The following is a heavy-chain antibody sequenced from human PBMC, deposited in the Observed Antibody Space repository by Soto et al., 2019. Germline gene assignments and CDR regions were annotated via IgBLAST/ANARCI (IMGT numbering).Heavy chain of an antibody. CDR1: GFTISTYA. V-gene: IGHV3-23*01. D-gene: IGHD2-21*01. Sequence: GGSLRLSCAASGFTISTYAMTWVRQAPGKGLECVSGVTGSGSQIYYADSVKGRFTISKDNSKNTLYLQMSSLREEDTALYYCAKDAVYRDGLWLMDSWGQGTLVTVS. CDR2: VTGSGSQI. J-gene: IGHJ5*02. CDR3: AKDAVYRDGLWLMDS.